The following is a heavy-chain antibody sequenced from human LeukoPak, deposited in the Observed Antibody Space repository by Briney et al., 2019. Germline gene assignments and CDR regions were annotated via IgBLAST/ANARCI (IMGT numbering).Heavy chain of an antibody. J-gene: IGHJ4*02. CDR3: ARDYRRGYSYGLIDY. CDR1: GFTFSSYS. Sequence: GGSLRLSCAASGFTFSSYSMNWVRQAPGKGLERVSSISSSSSYIYYADSVKGRFTIPRDNAKDSLYLQMNSLRAEDTAVYYCARDYRRGYSYGLIDYWGQGTLVTVSS. V-gene: IGHV3-21*01. D-gene: IGHD5-18*01. CDR2: ISSSSSYI.